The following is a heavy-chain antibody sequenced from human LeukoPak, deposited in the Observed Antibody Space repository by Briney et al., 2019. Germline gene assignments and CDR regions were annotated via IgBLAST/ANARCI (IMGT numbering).Heavy chain of an antibody. CDR2: ISGSGGST. CDR3: AREGYNWNDRLDY. V-gene: IGHV3-23*01. J-gene: IGHJ4*02. CDR1: GFTSSSYG. Sequence: AGGSLRLSCAASGFTSSSYGMSWVRQAPGKGLEWVSAISGSGGSTYYADSVKGRFTISRDNSKNSLYLQMNSLRAEDTAVYYCAREGYNWNDRLDYWGQGTLVTVSS. D-gene: IGHD1-20*01.